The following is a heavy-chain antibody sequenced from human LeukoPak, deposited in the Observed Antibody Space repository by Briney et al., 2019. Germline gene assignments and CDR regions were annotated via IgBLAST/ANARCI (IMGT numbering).Heavy chain of an antibody. V-gene: IGHV3-53*04. CDR3: ARGFGYDILTGYPHPSDY. J-gene: IGHJ4*02. CDR2: IYSGGST. D-gene: IGHD3-9*01. CDR1: GFTVGSNY. Sequence: GGSLRLSCAASGFTVGSNYMSWVRQAPGKGLEWVSVIYSGGSTYYADSVKGRFTISRHNSKNTLYLQMNSLRAEDTAVYYCARGFGYDILTGYPHPSDYWGQGTLVTVSS.